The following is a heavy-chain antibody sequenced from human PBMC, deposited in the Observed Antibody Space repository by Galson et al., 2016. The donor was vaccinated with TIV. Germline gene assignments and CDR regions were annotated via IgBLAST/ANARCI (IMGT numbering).Heavy chain of an antibody. CDR2: IGANGGDT. D-gene: IGHD3-22*01. CDR3: ARDRGSMTMILVVDYFYGMDV. V-gene: IGHV1-18*04. Sequence: SVKVSCKASGYTFSKYGISWVRQAPGKGLQWVGWIGANGGDTNSAQKLQGRVTMTTDTSTNTAYMELRSLRSDDTAVYYCARDRGSMTMILVVDYFYGMDVWGQGTTVTVSS. J-gene: IGHJ6*02. CDR1: GYTFSKYG.